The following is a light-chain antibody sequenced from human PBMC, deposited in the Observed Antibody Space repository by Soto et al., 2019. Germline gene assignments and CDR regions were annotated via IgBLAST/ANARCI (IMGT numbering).Light chain of an antibody. CDR2: RSD. CDR3: VAWDDSLSAWV. J-gene: IGLJ3*02. Sequence: QSVLTQPPSASGTPGQRVTISCSGSSSNIGSNYVYWYQQLPGTAPKLLIYRSDQRPSGVPDRFSGSKSGTSASLAISGLRSEDEADYYCVAWDDSLSAWVFGGGTKLTVL. V-gene: IGLV1-47*01. CDR1: SSNIGSNY.